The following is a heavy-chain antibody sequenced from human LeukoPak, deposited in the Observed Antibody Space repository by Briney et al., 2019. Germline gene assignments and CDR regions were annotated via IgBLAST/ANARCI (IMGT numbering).Heavy chain of an antibody. CDR3: ARGPNYYDSSGYSPFDY. CDR2: ISAYNGNT. CDR1: GYTFTSYG. Sequence: ASVKVSCKASGYTFTSYGISWVRQAPGQGLEWMGWISAYNGNTNYAQKLQGRVTMTTDTSTSTAYMELSSLRSEDTAVYYCARGPNYYDSSGYSPFDYWGQGTLVTVSS. D-gene: IGHD3-22*01. V-gene: IGHV1-18*01. J-gene: IGHJ4*02.